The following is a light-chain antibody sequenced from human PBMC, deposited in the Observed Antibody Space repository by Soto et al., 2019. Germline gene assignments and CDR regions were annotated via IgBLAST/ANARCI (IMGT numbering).Light chain of an antibody. CDR1: QSVSSSY. V-gene: IGKV3-20*01. CDR3: QQYNNWPRT. J-gene: IGKJ1*01. CDR2: GAS. Sequence: DIVLTQSPGPLSLSPGERATLSCKASQSVSSSYLAWYQQKPGQAPRLLIYGASTRATGIPDRFSGSGSGTEFTLTISSLQSEDFAVYYCQQYNNWPRTLGQGTKVDIK.